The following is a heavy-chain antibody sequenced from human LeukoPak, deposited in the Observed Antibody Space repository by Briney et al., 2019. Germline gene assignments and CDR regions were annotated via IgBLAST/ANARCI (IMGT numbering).Heavy chain of an antibody. CDR2: IKSKTDGGTT. V-gene: IGHV3-15*01. D-gene: IGHD6-6*01. J-gene: IGHJ4*02. CDR3: TPYRSSVYYFDY. Sequence: GGSLRLSCAASGFTFSNYNMSWVRQAPGKGLEWVGRIKSKTDGGTTDYAAPVKGRFTISRDDSKNTLYLQMNSLKTEDTAVYYCTPYRSSVYYFDYWGQGTLVTVSS. CDR1: GFTFSNYN.